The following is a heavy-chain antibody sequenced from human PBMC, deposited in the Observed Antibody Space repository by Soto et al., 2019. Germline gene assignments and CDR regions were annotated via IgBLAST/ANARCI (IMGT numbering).Heavy chain of an antibody. Sequence: GGSLRLSCAASGFTFSSYGMHWVRQAPGKGLEWVAVISYDGSNKYYADSVKGRFTISRDNSKNTLYLQMNSLRAEDTAVYYCAKDSGIVVVPAAFYFDYWGQGTLVTVSS. CDR1: GFTFSSYG. J-gene: IGHJ4*02. CDR3: AKDSGIVVVPAAFYFDY. CDR2: ISYDGSNK. D-gene: IGHD2-2*01. V-gene: IGHV3-30*18.